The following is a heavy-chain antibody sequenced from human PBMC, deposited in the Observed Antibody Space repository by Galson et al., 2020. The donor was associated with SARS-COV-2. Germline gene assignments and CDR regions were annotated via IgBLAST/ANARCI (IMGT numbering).Heavy chain of an antibody. Sequence: SGPTLVKPTQTLTLACTFSGFSLSTSGMCVNWIRQPPGKALEWLARIDWDDDKYYSTSLKTRLTISKDTSKNQVVLIMTNMDPMDTATYYCARQYNALSGAFDHWGQGTLVTVSS. CDR3: ARQYNALSGAFDH. CDR1: GFSLSTSGMC. J-gene: IGHJ4*02. CDR2: IDWDDDK. D-gene: IGHD1-20*01. V-gene: IGHV2-70*11.